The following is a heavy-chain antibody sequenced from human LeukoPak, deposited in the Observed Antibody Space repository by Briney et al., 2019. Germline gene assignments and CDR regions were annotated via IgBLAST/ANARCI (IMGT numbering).Heavy chain of an antibody. CDR2: ISYDGSNK. V-gene: IGHV3-30*04. D-gene: IGHD1-26*01. J-gene: IGHJ3*02. Sequence: GGSLRLSCAASGFTFSSYAMHWVRQAPGKGLEWVAVISYDGSNKYYADSVKGRFTISRDNSKNTLYLQMNSLRAEDTAVYYCARGAGEWELLLPRCAFDIWGQGTMVTVSS. CDR1: GFTFSSYA. CDR3: ARGAGEWELLLPRCAFDI.